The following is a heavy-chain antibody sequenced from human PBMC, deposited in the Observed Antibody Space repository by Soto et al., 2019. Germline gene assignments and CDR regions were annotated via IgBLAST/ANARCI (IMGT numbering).Heavy chain of an antibody. CDR1: VFTVSSNY. V-gene: IGHV3-53*01. J-gene: IGHJ3*02. D-gene: IGHD6-13*01. Sequence: GGSLRLSCAASVFTVSSNYMSWVRQAPGKGLEWVSVIYSGGSTYYEDSVKGRFTISRDNSKNTLYLQMNSLRAEATAVYYCARDQGSSDYFDIWGQGTMVTVSS. CDR2: IYSGGST. CDR3: ARDQGSSDYFDI.